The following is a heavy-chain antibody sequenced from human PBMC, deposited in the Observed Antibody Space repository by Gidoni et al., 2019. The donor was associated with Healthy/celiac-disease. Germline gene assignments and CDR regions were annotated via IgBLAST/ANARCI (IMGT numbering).Heavy chain of an antibody. Sequence: QVQLVQSGAEVKKPGASVKVSCKASGYTFTSYYMHWVRQAPGQGLEWIGIINPSGGSTSYAQKFQGRVTMTRDTSTSTVYMELSSLRSEDTAVYYCARALMWELPYYYYGMDVWGQGTTVTVSS. CDR2: INPSGGST. V-gene: IGHV1-46*01. D-gene: IGHD1-26*01. CDR3: ARALMWELPYYYYGMDV. J-gene: IGHJ6*02. CDR1: GYTFTSYY.